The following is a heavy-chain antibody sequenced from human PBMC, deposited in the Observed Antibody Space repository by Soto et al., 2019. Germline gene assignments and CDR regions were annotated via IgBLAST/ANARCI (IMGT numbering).Heavy chain of an antibody. CDR2: ISSRGDRT. D-gene: IGHD5-18*01. J-gene: IGHJ6*02. Sequence: PGGSLRLSCAGSGFTFSRYAMNWVRQAPGKGLEWVSIISSRGDRTSYAESVKGRFTISRDDSKNTLFLHMNSLGAEGTAVYYCAKETGYSYGFQPNALDVWGQGTTVTVSS. CDR1: GFTFSRYA. V-gene: IGHV3-23*01. CDR3: AKETGYSYGFQPNALDV.